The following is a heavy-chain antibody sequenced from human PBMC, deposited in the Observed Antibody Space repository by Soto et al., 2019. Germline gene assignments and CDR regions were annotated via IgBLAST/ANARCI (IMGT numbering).Heavy chain of an antibody. D-gene: IGHD2-15*01. J-gene: IGHJ4*02. CDR2: INHSGST. Sequence: SETLSLTCAVYGGSFSGYYWSWIRQPPGKGLEWIGEINHSGSTNYNPSLKSRVTISVDMSTNTAYLELSALTSEDAAVYYCAAEVYSGTCCHFDYWGQGALVTVSS. V-gene: IGHV4-34*01. CDR1: GGSFSGYY. CDR3: AAEVYSGTCCHFDY.